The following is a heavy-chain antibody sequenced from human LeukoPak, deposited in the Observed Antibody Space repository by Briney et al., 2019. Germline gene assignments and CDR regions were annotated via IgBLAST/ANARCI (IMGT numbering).Heavy chain of an antibody. D-gene: IGHD2-8*01. CDR3: ARDMLASDAFDI. CDR1: GFSVSHMY. Sequence: PGGSLRLSCAASGFSVSHMYMSWVRQAPGTGLEWVSVIYGGGATYYADSVKGRFTLSRDNSDNTLYLQMNSLRDEDTAVYYCARDMLASDAFDIWGQGTMVTVSS. CDR2: IYGGGAT. J-gene: IGHJ3*02. V-gene: IGHV3-66*01.